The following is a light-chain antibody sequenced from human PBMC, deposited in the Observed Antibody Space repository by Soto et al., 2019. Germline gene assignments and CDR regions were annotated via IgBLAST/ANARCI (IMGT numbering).Light chain of an antibody. CDR1: NSNIGSNA. CDR2: GND. J-gene: IGLJ2*01. CDR3: AAWDDRLNAPV. V-gene: IGLV1-44*01. Sequence: QSVLTQPPSASGTPGQRVTISCSGSNSNIGSNAVNWYQQLPGTAPKLLIHGNDQRPSGVPDRLSGSKSGTSASLAISGLQSEDEADYYCAAWDDRLNAPVFGGGTQVTVL.